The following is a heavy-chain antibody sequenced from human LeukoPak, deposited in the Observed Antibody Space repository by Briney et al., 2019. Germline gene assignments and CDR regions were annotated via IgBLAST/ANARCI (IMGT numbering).Heavy chain of an antibody. CDR3: ARFKVPYYYGSGSHLYRYYFDY. CDR2: INHSGST. CDR1: GGSFSGYY. Sequence: SETLSLTGAVYGGSFSGYYWSWIRQPPGKGLEWIGEINHSGSTNYNPSIKSRVTISVDTSKNQFSLKLSSVTAADTAVYYCARFKVPYYYGSGSHLYRYYFDYWGQGTLVTVSS. V-gene: IGHV4-34*01. J-gene: IGHJ4*02. D-gene: IGHD3-10*01.